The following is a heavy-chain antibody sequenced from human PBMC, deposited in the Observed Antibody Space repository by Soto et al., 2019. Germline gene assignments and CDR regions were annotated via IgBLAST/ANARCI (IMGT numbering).Heavy chain of an antibody. Sequence: PGGSLRLSCAASGFTFDDYAMHWVRQAPGKGLEWVSGISWNSGSIGYADSVKGRFTISRDNAKNSLYLQMNSLRAEDTALYYCAKVNSGQGASYFQHWGQGTLVTVSS. V-gene: IGHV3-9*01. D-gene: IGHD6-19*01. CDR2: ISWNSGSI. CDR3: AKVNSGQGASYFQH. CDR1: GFTFDDYA. J-gene: IGHJ1*01.